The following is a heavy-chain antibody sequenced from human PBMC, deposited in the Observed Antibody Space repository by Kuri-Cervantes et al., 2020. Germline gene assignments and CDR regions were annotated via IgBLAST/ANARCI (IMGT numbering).Heavy chain of an antibody. D-gene: IGHD6-19*01. CDR3: ARGRPKRSYSSGWYVGY. Sequence: SETLSLTCAVYGGSFSGYYWSWIRQPPGKGLEWIGEINHRGSTSYNPSLKSRVTISIDTSKNQFSLKLSSVTAADTAVYYCARGRPKRSYSSGWYVGYWGQGTPVTVSS. V-gene: IGHV4-34*01. CDR2: INHRGST. CDR1: GGSFSGYY. J-gene: IGHJ4*02.